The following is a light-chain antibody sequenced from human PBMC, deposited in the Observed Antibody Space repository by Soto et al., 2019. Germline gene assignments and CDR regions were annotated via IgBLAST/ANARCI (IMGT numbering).Light chain of an antibody. CDR1: SGHSSYA. Sequence: QSVLTQSPSASASLGASVKLTCTLSSGHSSYAIAWHQQQPEKGPRYLMKLNSDGSHSKGDGIPDRFSGSSSGAERYLTLPSLRSEDEADYYCQTWGTGVVVFGGGTQLTVL. V-gene: IGLV4-69*01. J-gene: IGLJ2*01. CDR3: QTWGTGVVV. CDR2: LNSDGSH.